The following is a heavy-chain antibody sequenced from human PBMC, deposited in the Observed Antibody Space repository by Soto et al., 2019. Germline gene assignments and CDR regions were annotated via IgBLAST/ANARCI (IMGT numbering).Heavy chain of an antibody. J-gene: IGHJ4*02. Sequence: GGSLRLSCAASGFTFSSYWMSWVRQAPGKGLEWVANIKQDGSEEYYVDSVKGRFTISRDNAKNSLYLQMNSLRAEDTAVYYCARCDYVWGSYRPYYFDYWGQGTLVTVSS. V-gene: IGHV3-7*05. D-gene: IGHD3-16*02. CDR2: IKQDGSEE. CDR3: ARCDYVWGSYRPYYFDY. CDR1: GFTFSSYW.